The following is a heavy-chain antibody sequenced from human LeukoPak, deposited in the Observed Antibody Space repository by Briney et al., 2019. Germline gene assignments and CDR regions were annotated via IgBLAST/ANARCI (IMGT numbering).Heavy chain of an antibody. CDR2: INHSGSA. V-gene: IGHV4-34*01. Sequence: PSETLSLTCAVSGGSFSGYYWSWIRQSPGRGLEWIGEINHSGSANYNPSLKSRVNISVDTSENRFSLILRSVTAADTAVYYCARGYGRVATVRGGIITGAIYIDFWGQGSLVTVSS. CDR1: GGSFSGYY. CDR3: ARGYGRVATVRGGIITGAIYIDF. D-gene: IGHD3-10*01. J-gene: IGHJ4*02.